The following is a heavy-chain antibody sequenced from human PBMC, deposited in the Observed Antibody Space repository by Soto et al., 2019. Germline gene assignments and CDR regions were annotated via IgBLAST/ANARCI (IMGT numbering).Heavy chain of an antibody. CDR3: ARGNSDIVVVVEDFGENWLDP. V-gene: IGHV4-39*01. CDR2: IYYSGST. J-gene: IGHJ5*02. CDR1: CGSISSSSCY. Sequence: SETMSLTCTVSCGSISSSSCYWGWIRQPPGKGLEWIGSIYYSGSTYYNPSLKSRVTISVDTSKNQFSLKLSSVTAADTAVYYCARGNSDIVVVVEDFGENWLDPWGQGTLVTVSS. D-gene: IGHD2-15*01.